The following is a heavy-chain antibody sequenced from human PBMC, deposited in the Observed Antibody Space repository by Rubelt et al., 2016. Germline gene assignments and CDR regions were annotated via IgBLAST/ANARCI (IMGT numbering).Heavy chain of an antibody. J-gene: IGHJ4*02. V-gene: IGHV4-31*03. Sequence: QVQLQESGPGLVKPSQTLSLTCTVSGGSISSGGYYWSWIRQHPGKGLEWIGYIYSSGSTYYNPSLKSRVTMSVDPSKNQFSLKLSSVTAADTAVYYCARDSGSRIFDYWGQGTLVTVSS. CDR3: ARDSGSRIFDY. D-gene: IGHD2/OR15-2a*01. CDR2: IYSSGST. CDR1: GGSISSGGYY.